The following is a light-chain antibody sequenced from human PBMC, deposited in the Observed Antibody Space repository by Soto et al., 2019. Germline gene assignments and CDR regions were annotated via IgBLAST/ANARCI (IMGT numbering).Light chain of an antibody. CDR1: QGISNY. V-gene: IGKV1-27*01. J-gene: IGKJ3*01. CDR2: AAS. CDR3: QEYNSAPFT. Sequence: DIKMTQSPSSLSASVGDRVTITCRASQGISNYLVWYQQKPGKVPKLLIFAASTLQSGVPSRFSGSGSGTDFALTISSVQPEDVATYYCQEYNSAPFTFGPGTKVDIK.